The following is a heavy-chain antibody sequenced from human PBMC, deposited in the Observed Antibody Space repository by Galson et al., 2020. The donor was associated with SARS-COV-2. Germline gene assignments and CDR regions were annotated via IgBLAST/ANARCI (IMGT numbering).Heavy chain of an antibody. D-gene: IGHD1-20*01. J-gene: IGHJ5*02. Sequence: SGPTLVKPTQTLTLTCTFSGLSLNTSGAGVGWIRQPPGKALEWLALIFWDNDKWYSPSLKSRLNINNDSSKNQVVLTMTNMDPMDTATYYCAHSSGWAVTGHNWLDPWGQGTLVTVSS. V-gene: IGHV2-5*02. CDR3: AHSSGWAVTGHNWLDP. CDR1: GLSLNTSGAG. CDR2: IFWDNDK.